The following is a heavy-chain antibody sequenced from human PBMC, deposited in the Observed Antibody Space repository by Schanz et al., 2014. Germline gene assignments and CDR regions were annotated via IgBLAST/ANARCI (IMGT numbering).Heavy chain of an antibody. D-gene: IGHD6-19*01. V-gene: IGHV4-31*03. CDR2: IYDSGNT. CDR3: AKDVRPVANTVHFYYMDV. Sequence: QVQLQESGPGLVKPSQTLSLTCNVSGDSMSSGGYYWNWIRQHPGKGLEWIGYIYDSGNTYYNPSLKSRVTMSIDTSENQFSLNLRSVTGADTAVYYCAKDVRPVANTVHFYYMDVWGQGTTVTVSS. CDR1: GDSMSSGGYY. J-gene: IGHJ6*02.